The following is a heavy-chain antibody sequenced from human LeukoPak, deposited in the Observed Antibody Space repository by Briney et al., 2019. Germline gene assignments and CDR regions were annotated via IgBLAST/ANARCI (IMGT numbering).Heavy chain of an antibody. CDR3: AKEPREYCSSTSCPNWFDS. CDR1: GFTFNNHA. J-gene: IGHJ5*01. Sequence: GGSLRLSCAASGFTFNNHAMSWLRQAPGKGLEWVSAISASGGTTYYADSVKGRFTISRDNSENTLFLQMNSLRAEDTAVYYCAKEPREYCSSTSCPNWFDSWGQGTLVTVSS. CDR2: ISASGGTT. V-gene: IGHV3-23*01. D-gene: IGHD2-2*01.